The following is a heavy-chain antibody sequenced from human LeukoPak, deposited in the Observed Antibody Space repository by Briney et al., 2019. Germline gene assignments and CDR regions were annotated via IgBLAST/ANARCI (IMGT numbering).Heavy chain of an antibody. V-gene: IGHV3-23*01. J-gene: IGHJ4*02. Sequence: GGSLRLSCAASGFIFSNYAMSWVRQAPGKGLEWVSGISDSGGRTYYADSMKGRITISRDNSKNTLYLQMNSLRAEDTAVYYCAKFLPTHIVVANYYFDYWGQGTLVTVSS. CDR3: AKFLPTHIVVANYYFDY. CDR2: ISDSGGRT. CDR1: GFIFSNYA. D-gene: IGHD2-21*01.